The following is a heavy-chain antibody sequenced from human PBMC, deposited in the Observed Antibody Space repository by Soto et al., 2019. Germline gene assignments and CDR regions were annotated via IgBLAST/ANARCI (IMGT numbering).Heavy chain of an antibody. D-gene: IGHD3-10*01. CDR2: IWYDGSNK. CDR3: ARAPYYYGSGSYRNWFDP. J-gene: IGHJ5*02. Sequence: QVQLVESGGGVVQPGRSLRLSCAASGFTFSSYGMHWVRQAPGKGLEWVAVIWYDGSNKYYADSVKGRFTISRDNSKNTLYLQMNSQRAEDTAVYYCARAPYYYGSGSYRNWFDPWGQGTLVTVSS. CDR1: GFTFSSYG. V-gene: IGHV3-33*01.